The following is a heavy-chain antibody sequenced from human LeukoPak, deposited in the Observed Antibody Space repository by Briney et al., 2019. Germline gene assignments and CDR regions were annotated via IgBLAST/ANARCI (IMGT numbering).Heavy chain of an antibody. J-gene: IGHJ4*02. CDR1: GGSFSGYY. D-gene: IGHD3-3*01. Sequence: PSETLSLTCAVYGGSFSGYYWSWIRQPPGKGLEWIGEINHSGSTNYNPSLKSRVTISVDTSKNQFSLKLSSVTAADTAVYHCARKGNFWSGYYRYSFDYWGQGTLVTVSS. V-gene: IGHV4-34*01. CDR3: ARKGNFWSGYYRYSFDY. CDR2: INHSGST.